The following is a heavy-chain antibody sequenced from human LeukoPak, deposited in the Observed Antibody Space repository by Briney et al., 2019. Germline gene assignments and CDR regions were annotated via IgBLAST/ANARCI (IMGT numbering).Heavy chain of an antibody. CDR1: GNYL. J-gene: IGHJ4*02. D-gene: IGHD2-2*01. CDR3: VSFYETN. CDR2: VNSDGSWT. V-gene: IGHV3-74*01. Sequence: GGSLRLSCAASGNYLMHWVRQAPGKGLVWVSHVNSDGSWTSHADSVKGRFTISKDNAKNTVYLQMNNLRTEDTAVYYCVSFYETNWGRGTLVTVSS.